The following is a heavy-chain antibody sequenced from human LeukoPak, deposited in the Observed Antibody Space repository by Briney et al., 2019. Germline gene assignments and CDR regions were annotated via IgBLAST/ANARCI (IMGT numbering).Heavy chain of an antibody. Sequence: GGSLRLSCAASGFTFSSYAMSWVRQAPGKGLEWVSAISGSGGSTYYADSVKGRFTISRDNSKNTLYLQMNSLRAEDTAVYYCVKDRVGWELGGFDYWGQGTLVTVSS. CDR3: VKDRVGWELGGFDY. CDR2: ISGSGGST. J-gene: IGHJ4*02. V-gene: IGHV3-23*01. CDR1: GFTFSSYA. D-gene: IGHD1-26*01.